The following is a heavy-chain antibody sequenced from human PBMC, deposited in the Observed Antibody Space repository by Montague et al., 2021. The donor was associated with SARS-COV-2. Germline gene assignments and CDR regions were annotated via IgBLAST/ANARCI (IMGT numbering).Heavy chain of an antibody. CDR2: IYDSEST. J-gene: IGHJ3*02. D-gene: IGHD5-12*01. V-gene: IGHV4-39*02. Sequence: SETLSLTCTVSGGSISSNNYYWDWIRQPPGKGLEWIGSIYDSESTYYXXXLKSRVTISVDTSKNHFSLKLNSVTAADTAVYYCARRGRKLLPVATTIGGFDIRGQGTMVTVSS. CDR3: ARRGRKLLPVATTIGGFDI. CDR1: GGSISSNNYY.